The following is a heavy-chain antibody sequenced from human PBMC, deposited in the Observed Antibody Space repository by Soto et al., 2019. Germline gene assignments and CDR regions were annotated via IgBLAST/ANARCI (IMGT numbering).Heavy chain of an antibody. CDR3: ARESEDLTSNFDY. CDR2: ISSTTNYI. J-gene: IGHJ4*02. V-gene: IGHV3-21*06. CDR1: WFTFTRYS. Sequence: LXLSCAASWFTFTRYSMNWVRQAPGKGLEWVSSISSTTNYIYYGDSMRGRFTISRDNAKNSLYLEMNSLRAEDTAVYYCARESEDLTSNFDYWGQGTLVTSPQ.